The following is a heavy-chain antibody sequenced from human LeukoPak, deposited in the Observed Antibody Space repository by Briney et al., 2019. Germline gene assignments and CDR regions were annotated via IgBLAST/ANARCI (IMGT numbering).Heavy chain of an antibody. D-gene: IGHD2-21*02. CDR3: AKMLVLVTATDYNDAFDI. Sequence: PGGPLRLSCAASGFTFSSYAMSWVRQAPGKGLEWVSAISGSGGSTYYADSVKGRFTISRDNSKNTLYLQMNSLRAEDTAVYYCAKMLVLVTATDYNDAFDIWGQGTMVTVSS. CDR2: ISGSGGST. CDR1: GFTFSSYA. J-gene: IGHJ3*02. V-gene: IGHV3-23*01.